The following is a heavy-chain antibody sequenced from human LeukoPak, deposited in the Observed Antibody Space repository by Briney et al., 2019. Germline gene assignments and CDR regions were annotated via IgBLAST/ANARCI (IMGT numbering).Heavy chain of an antibody. CDR2: ISWNSGSV. Sequence: PSGGSLRLSCAVSGFTFDDYAMHWVRQGPGKGLEWVSGISWNSGSVGYVDSVKGRFTISRDNAKNSLYLQMNSLRAEDTAVYYCAREVKGFPSRYTSGWEIHYYYYYYMDVWGKGTTVTVSS. CDR1: GFTFDDYA. CDR3: AREVKGFPSRYTSGWEIHYYYYYYMDV. V-gene: IGHV3-9*01. J-gene: IGHJ6*03. D-gene: IGHD6-19*01.